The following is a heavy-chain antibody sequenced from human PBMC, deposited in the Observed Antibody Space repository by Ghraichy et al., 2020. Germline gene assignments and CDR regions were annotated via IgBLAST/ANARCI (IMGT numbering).Heavy chain of an antibody. D-gene: IGHD2-8*01. CDR1: GFSLSEFG. CDR2: LLPDADDE. CDR3: ARDRFRGVSAPGTPLEY. V-gene: IGHV3-33*01. Sequence: GGSLRLSCVTSGFSLSEFGMHWVRQAPGKGLEWVAGLLPDADDEYYSDSVQGRFSISRDTSKNILYLTANRLRAEDTAVYYCARDRFRGVSAPGTPLEYWGQGSRVTV. J-gene: IGHJ4*01.